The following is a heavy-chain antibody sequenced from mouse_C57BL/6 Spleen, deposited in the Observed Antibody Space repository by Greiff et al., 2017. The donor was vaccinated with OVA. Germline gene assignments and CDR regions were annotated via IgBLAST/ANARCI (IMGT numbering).Heavy chain of an antibody. V-gene: IGHV5-17*01. CDR3: AREKPHYYAMDY. J-gene: IGHJ4*01. CDR1: GFTFSDYG. Sequence: DVKLVESGGGLVKPGGSLKLSCAASGFTFSDYGMHWVRQAPEKGLEWVAYISSGSSTIYYADTVKGRFTISRDNAKNTLFLQMTSLRSEDTAMYYCAREKPHYYAMDYWGQGTSVTVSS. CDR2: ISSGSSTI.